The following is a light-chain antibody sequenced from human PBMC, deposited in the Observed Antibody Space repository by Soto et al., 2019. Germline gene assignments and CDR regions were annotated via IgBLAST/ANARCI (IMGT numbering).Light chain of an antibody. V-gene: IGKV3-15*01. CDR2: DAS. CDR1: LGISTS. CDR3: QHYNHWPPEGT. Sequence: EIVMTQSPATLSVSPGERATLSCRASLGISTSLAWYQQKPGQAPRLLIYDASTRATGIPARFSGSWSGAEYTLTIISLQSEDFAVYSVQHYNHWPPEGTFGPRTRVDI. J-gene: IGKJ3*01.